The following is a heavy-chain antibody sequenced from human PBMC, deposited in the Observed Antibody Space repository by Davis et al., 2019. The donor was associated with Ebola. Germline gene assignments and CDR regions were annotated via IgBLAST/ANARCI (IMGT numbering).Heavy chain of an antibody. CDR3: ARGGGEPESHYYYYYMDV. CDR2: ISYDGSNK. V-gene: IGHV3-30-3*01. J-gene: IGHJ6*03. Sequence: PGGSLRLSCAASGFTFSSYAMHWVRQAPGKGLEWVAVISYDGSNKYYADSVKGRFTLSRDNSKNPLYLQMNSLRAEDTAVYYCARGGGEPESHYYYYYMDVWGKGTTVTVSS. D-gene: IGHD1-14*01. CDR1: GFTFSSYA.